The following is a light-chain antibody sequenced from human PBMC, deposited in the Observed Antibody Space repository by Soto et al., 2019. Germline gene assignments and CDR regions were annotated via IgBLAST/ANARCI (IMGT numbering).Light chain of an antibody. V-gene: IGKV3-20*01. CDR1: QSVSSSY. J-gene: IGKJ2*03. Sequence: ETVLTQSPGTLSLSPGERATLSCRASQSVSSSYLGWYQQKPGQAPRLLIYDTSRRANGIPDRFSGSGSGTDFTLTISRLEPEDFAVYYCHQYVNPPNSFGQGTKLEIK. CDR2: DTS. CDR3: HQYVNPPNS.